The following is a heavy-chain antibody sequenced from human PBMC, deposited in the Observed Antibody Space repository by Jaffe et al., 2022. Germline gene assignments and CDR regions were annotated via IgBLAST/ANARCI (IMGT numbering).Heavy chain of an antibody. Sequence: QVQLVESGGGVVQPGGSLRLSCAASGFTFSSYGMHWVRQAPGKGLEWVAFIRYDGSNKYYADSVKGRFTISRDNSKNTLYLQMNSLRAEDTAVYYCAKGGKLLWFRELLSGRFDYWGQGTLVTVSS. D-gene: IGHD3-10*01. CDR2: IRYDGSNK. CDR1: GFTFSSYG. J-gene: IGHJ4*02. V-gene: IGHV3-30*02. CDR3: AKGGKLLWFRELLSGRFDY.